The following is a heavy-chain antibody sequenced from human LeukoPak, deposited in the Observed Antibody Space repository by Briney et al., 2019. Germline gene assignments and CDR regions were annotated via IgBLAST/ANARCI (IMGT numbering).Heavy chain of an antibody. J-gene: IGHJ4*02. V-gene: IGHV3-33*01. CDR1: GFTFSTYA. CDR2: IWYDGSNK. Sequence: GGSLRLSCAASGFTFSTYAMHWVRQSPGKGLEGVAVIWYDGSNKYYADSVKGRFTISRDNAKNSLYLQMNSLRAEDTAVYYCTRDNWNDERFDYWGQGTLVTVSS. CDR3: TRDNWNDERFDY. D-gene: IGHD1-1*01.